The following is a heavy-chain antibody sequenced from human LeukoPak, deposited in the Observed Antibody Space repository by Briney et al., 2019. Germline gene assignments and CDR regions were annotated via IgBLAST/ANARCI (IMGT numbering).Heavy chain of an antibody. CDR2: INPNSGGT. D-gene: IGHD3-22*01. CDR1: GYTFTGNY. J-gene: IGHJ1*01. Sequence: ASVKVSCKASGYTFTGNYMHWGRQAPGQGLEWMGWINPNSGGTNYAQKFQGRVTMTRDTSIGTAYMELNRLRSDDTAVYYCARGSYDSSDFEYFHHWGQGTLVTVSS. V-gene: IGHV1-2*02. CDR3: ARGSYDSSDFEYFHH.